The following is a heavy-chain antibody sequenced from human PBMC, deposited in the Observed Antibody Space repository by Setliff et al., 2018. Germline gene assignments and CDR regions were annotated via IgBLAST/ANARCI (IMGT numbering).Heavy chain of an antibody. D-gene: IGHD6-19*01. V-gene: IGHV4-31*03. CDR1: GGSISSGGYY. CDR2: IYYSGSTS. CDR3: ARGRAGHSGH. J-gene: IGHJ4*02. Sequence: PSETLSLTCTVSGGSISSGGYYRSWIRQHPGKGLEWIGYIYYSGSTSYYNPSLKSRVTISVDTSKNQFSLKLSSVTAADTAVYYCARGRAGHSGHWGQGTLVTVSS.